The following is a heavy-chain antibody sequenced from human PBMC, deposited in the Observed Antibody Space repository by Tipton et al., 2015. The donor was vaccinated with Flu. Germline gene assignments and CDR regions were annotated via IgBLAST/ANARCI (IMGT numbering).Heavy chain of an antibody. J-gene: IGHJ6*02. CDR1: GGSISSYY. Sequence: GLVKPSETLSLTCTVSGGSISSYYWSWIRQPAGKGLEWIGRIYTSGSTNYNPSLKSRVTMSVDTSKNQFSLKLSSVTAADTAVYYCARDGDDDFWSGYRQADYYGMDVWGQGTTVTVSS. CDR3: ARDGDDDFWSGYRQADYYGMDV. CDR2: IYTSGST. D-gene: IGHD3-3*01. V-gene: IGHV4-4*07.